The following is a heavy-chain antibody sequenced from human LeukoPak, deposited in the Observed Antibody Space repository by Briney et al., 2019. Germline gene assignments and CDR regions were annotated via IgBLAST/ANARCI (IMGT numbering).Heavy chain of an antibody. D-gene: IGHD7-27*01. J-gene: IGHJ3*02. V-gene: IGHV1-2*02. Sequence: ASVKVSCKASGYTFTGYYIHWVRQAPGQGLEWMEWINPTSGDTNYVQEFQGRVTMTRDTSISTAYMELSRMRSDDTAVYYCARGDGDGPARRAFDIWGQGTMVTVSS. CDR1: GYTFTGYY. CDR3: ARGDGDGPARRAFDI. CDR2: INPTSGDT.